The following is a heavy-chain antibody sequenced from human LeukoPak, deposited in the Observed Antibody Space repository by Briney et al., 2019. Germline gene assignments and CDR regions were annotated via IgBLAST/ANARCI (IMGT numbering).Heavy chain of an antibody. D-gene: IGHD6-13*01. CDR3: AKDRSFDLTYYFDY. CDR2: ISGRGGST. J-gene: IGHJ4*02. V-gene: IGHV3-23*01. CDR1: GFTFSTYA. Sequence: GGSLRLSCAASGFTFSTYAMSWVRQAPGKGLEWVSGISGRGGSTYYADSVKGRFTISRDNSKNTLYLQMNSLRAEDTAEYYCAKDRSFDLTYYFDYWAQGTLVTVSS.